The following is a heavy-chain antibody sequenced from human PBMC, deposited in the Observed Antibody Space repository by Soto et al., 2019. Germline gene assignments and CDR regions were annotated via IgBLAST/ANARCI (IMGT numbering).Heavy chain of an antibody. J-gene: IGHJ4*02. CDR3: ARDQSIAARAFDY. CDR2: ICYDGSNK. CDR1: GFTFSGYG. Sequence: PGGSLRLSCAASGFTFSGYGMHWVRQAPGKGLEWVAVICYDGSNKYYADSVKGRITISRANSKNSLYLQMNSLRAEDTAVYYCARDQSIAARAFDYWGQGTLVTVSS. V-gene: IGHV3-33*08. D-gene: IGHD6-6*01.